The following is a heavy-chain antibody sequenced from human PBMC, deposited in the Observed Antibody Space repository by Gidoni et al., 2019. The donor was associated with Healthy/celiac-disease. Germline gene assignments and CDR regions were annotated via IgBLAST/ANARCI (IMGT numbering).Heavy chain of an antibody. CDR1: GFTFSNAW. Sequence: EVQLVESGGGLVKPGGSLRLSCAASGFTFSNAWMSWVRQAPGKGLEWVGRIKSKTDGGTTDYAAPVKGRFTISRDDSKNTLYLQMNSLKTEDTAVYYCTTLHLEQWLVRDYWGQGTLVTVSS. D-gene: IGHD6-19*01. CDR3: TTLHLEQWLVRDY. V-gene: IGHV3-15*01. J-gene: IGHJ4*02. CDR2: IKSKTDGGTT.